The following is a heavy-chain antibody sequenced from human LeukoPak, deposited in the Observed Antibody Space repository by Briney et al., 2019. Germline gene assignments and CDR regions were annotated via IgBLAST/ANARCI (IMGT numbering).Heavy chain of an antibody. CDR3: ARGVAVAGHAFDI. CDR1: GGSFSGYY. D-gene: IGHD6-19*01. V-gene: IGHV4-34*01. J-gene: IGHJ3*02. Sequence: SETLSLTCAVCGGSFSGYYWSWIRQPPGKGLEWIGEINHSGSTNYNPSLKSRVTISVDTSKNQFSLKLSSVTAADTAVYYCARGVAVAGHAFDIWGQGTMVTVSS. CDR2: INHSGST.